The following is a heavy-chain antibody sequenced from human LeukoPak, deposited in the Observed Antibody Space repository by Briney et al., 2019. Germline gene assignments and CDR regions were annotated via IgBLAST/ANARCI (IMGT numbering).Heavy chain of an antibody. CDR1: GFTFSNYW. CDR2: INPAGNYA. J-gene: IGHJ5*01. Sequence: QPGGSLRFSCAGSGFTFSNYWIHWVRQTPDKGLVWVSRINPAGNYANYADSVKGRFTISRDNAKNTVYLQMNSLRAEDTALFYCVRDWDHYDFDSWGQGTLVTVSS. V-gene: IGHV3-74*01. D-gene: IGHD3-3*01. CDR3: VRDWDHYDFDS.